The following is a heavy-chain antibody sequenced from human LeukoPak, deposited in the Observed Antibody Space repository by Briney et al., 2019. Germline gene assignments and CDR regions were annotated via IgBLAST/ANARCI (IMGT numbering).Heavy chain of an antibody. Sequence: ASVKVSCKASGYTFTSYGISWVRQALGQGLEWMGWISAYNGNTNYAQKLQGRVTMTTDTSTSTAYMELRSLRSDDTAVYYCARVSVGAGRQDYWGQGTLVTVSS. CDR1: GYTFTSYG. V-gene: IGHV1-18*01. J-gene: IGHJ4*02. CDR3: ARVSVGAGRQDY. CDR2: ISAYNGNT. D-gene: IGHD1-26*01.